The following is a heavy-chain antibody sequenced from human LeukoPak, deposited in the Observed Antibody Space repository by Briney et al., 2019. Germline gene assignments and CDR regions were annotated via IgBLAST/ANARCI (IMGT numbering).Heavy chain of an antibody. CDR2: TYYSGST. Sequence: SETLSLTCTVSGGSTSSSSYYWGWIRQPPGKGLEWIGSTYYSGSTYYNPSLKSRVTISVDPSQNQFYLNLSSVTAADTAVYYCARQSGYCSGGSCYSHFDYWGQGTLVTVSS. V-gene: IGHV4-39*01. CDR1: GGSTSSSSYY. CDR3: ARQSGYCSGGSCYSHFDY. D-gene: IGHD2-15*01. J-gene: IGHJ4*02.